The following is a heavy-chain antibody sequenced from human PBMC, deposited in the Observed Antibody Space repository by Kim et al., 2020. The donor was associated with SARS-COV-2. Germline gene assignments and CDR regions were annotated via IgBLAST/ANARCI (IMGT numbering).Heavy chain of an antibody. D-gene: IGHD3-22*01. J-gene: IGHJ4*02. CDR3: ASLEGHYYDSSGLAFDY. Sequence: VKGRFTISRDNSKNTLYLQMNSLRAEDTAVYYCASLEGHYYDSSGLAFDYWGQGTLVTVSS. V-gene: IGHV3-30*07.